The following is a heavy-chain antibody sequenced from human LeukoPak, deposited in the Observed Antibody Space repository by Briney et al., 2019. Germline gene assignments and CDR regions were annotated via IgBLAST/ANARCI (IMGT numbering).Heavy chain of an antibody. J-gene: IGHJ3*02. D-gene: IGHD1-1*01. CDR3: ATGTTGTAAFDI. CDR2: IYTSGST. V-gene: IGHV4-61*02. CDR1: GGSISSGSYY. Sequence: SETLSLTCTVSGGSISSGSYYWSWIWQPAGKGLEWIGRIYTSGSTNYNPSLKSRVTISVDPSKNQFSLRLSSVTAADTAVYYCATGTTGTAAFDIWGQGTMVTVSS.